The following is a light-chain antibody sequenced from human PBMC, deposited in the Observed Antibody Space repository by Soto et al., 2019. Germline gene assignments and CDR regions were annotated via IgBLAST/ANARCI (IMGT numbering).Light chain of an antibody. CDR1: QRVSSSY. V-gene: IGKV3-20*01. CDR3: QQYGSSPLT. CDR2: GAF. Sequence: EIVLTQSPGTLSLSPGETATLSCRASQRVSSSYLAWYQQKPGQAPRLLIYGAFSRAAGTPNRFSGSGSGTDFTLTISRLEPEDLAVYYCQQYGSSPLTFGQGTKLDI. J-gene: IGKJ2*01.